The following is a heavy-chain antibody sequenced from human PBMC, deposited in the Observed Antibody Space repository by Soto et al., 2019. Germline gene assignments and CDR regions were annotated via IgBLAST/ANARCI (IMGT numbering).Heavy chain of an antibody. J-gene: IGHJ6*02. Sequence: ASVKVSCKASGYTFTSYAMHWVRQAPGQRLEWMGWVNAGNGNTKYSQKFQGRVTITRDTSASTAYMELSSLRAEDTAVYYCARDGGAGTIVAGSQDKYSYHGMDVWGQGTTVTVSS. D-gene: IGHD6-19*01. CDR3: ARDGGAGTIVAGSQDKYSYHGMDV. V-gene: IGHV1-3*01. CDR1: GYTFTSYA. CDR2: VNAGNGNT.